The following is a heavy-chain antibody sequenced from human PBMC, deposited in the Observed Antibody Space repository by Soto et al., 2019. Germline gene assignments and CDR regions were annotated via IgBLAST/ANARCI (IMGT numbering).Heavy chain of an antibody. J-gene: IGHJ4*02. D-gene: IGHD3-10*01. Sequence: QVQLVESGGGVVQPGRSLRLSCAASGFTFNNYIMHWVRQAPGKGLEWVAMILHDGSNKYYADSVKGRFTISRDNSKNTLYLQMTSLRTEDTAIYYCARDDEDGSYCDLGHWGQGTLVTVSS. CDR1: GFTFNNYI. CDR2: ILHDGSNK. V-gene: IGHV3-30-3*01. CDR3: ARDDEDGSYCDLGH.